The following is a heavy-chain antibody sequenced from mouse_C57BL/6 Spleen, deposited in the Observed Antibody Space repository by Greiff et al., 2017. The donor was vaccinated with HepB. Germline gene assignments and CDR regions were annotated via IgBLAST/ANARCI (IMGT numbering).Heavy chain of an antibody. CDR3: AREQMEDYERYFDV. D-gene: IGHD2-4*01. CDR2: INYDGSST. Sequence: EVKLMESEGGLVQPGSSMKLSCTASGFTFSDYYMAWVRQVPEKGLEWVANINYDGSSTYYLDSLKSRFIISRDNAKNILYLQMSSLKSEDTATYYCAREQMEDYERYFDVWGTGTTVTVSS. CDR1: GFTFSDYY. V-gene: IGHV5-16*01. J-gene: IGHJ1*03.